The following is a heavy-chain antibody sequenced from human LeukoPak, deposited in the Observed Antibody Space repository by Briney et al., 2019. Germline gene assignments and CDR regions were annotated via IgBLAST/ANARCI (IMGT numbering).Heavy chain of an antibody. V-gene: IGHV4-34*01. D-gene: IGHD1-7*01. J-gene: IGHJ4*02. Sequence: PSETLSLTCAVYGGSFSGYYWSWIRQPPGKGLEWIGEINHSGSTNYNPSLKSRVTISVDTSKNQFSLKLSSVTAADTAVYYCARRRNWNYGIGSTPTFDYWGQGTLVTVSS. CDR2: INHSGST. CDR3: ARRRNWNYGIGSTPTFDY. CDR1: GGSFSGYY.